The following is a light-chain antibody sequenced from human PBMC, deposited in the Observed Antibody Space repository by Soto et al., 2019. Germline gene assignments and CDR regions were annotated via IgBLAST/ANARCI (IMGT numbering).Light chain of an antibody. V-gene: IGKV3-11*01. CDR1: QSIANY. CDR2: DAS. Sequence: EFVLTQSPVTLSLSPGERATLSCRASQSIANYLAWYQQQRGQAPRLLIYDASKRTTGIPARFSGSGSGTDFTLTISSLEPEDFAGYYWQQRSNWPPYTFGQGTKLEI. J-gene: IGKJ2*01. CDR3: QQRSNWPPYT.